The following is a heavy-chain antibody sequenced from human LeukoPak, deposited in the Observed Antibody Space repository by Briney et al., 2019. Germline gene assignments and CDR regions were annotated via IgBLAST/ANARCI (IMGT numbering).Heavy chain of an antibody. CDR1: GFTFSDYY. J-gene: IGHJ6*03. CDR2: ISNSAGTT. V-gene: IGHV3-11*04. CDR3: ARVAYGSGSYYPDYYMDV. Sequence: AGGSLRLSCAASGFTFSDYYMNWIRQAPGKGLEWLSYISNSAGTTFYADSVKGRFTISRDKAKNSLYLQMNDLRAEDTAVYYCARVAYGSGSYYPDYYMDVWGKGTTVTVSS. D-gene: IGHD3-10*01.